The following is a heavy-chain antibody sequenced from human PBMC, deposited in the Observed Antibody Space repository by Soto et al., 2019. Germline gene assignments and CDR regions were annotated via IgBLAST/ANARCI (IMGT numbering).Heavy chain of an antibody. Sequence: QLQLQESGPGLVKPSETLSLTCTVSGGSISSSSYYWGWIRQPPGKGLEWIGSIYYSGSTYYNPSLKSRVTISVDTSKNQFSLKLSSVTAADTAVYYCASNGDYDALLAGYWGQGTLVTVSS. CDR1: GGSISSSSYY. V-gene: IGHV4-39*01. J-gene: IGHJ4*02. CDR2: IYYSGST. D-gene: IGHD4-17*01. CDR3: ASNGDYDALLAGY.